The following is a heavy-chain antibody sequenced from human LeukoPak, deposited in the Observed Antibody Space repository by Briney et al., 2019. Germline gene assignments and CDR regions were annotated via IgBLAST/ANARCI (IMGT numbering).Heavy chain of an antibody. Sequence: GRSLRLSCAASGFTFSSYGMHWVRQAPGKGLEWVAVIWYDGSNKYYADSVKGLFTISRDNSKNTLYLQMNSLRAEDTAVYYCARDRVANFFDYWGQGTLVTVSS. D-gene: IGHD3-3*01. J-gene: IGHJ4*02. V-gene: IGHV3-33*01. CDR1: GFTFSSYG. CDR3: ARDRVANFFDY. CDR2: IWYDGSNK.